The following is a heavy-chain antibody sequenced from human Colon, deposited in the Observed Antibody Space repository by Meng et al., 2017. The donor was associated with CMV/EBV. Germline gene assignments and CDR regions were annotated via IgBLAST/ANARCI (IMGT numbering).Heavy chain of an antibody. CDR1: GYMFNVYY. D-gene: IGHD2-15*01. J-gene: IGHJ4*02. CDR3: ARLLSGGWERDLGDY. V-gene: IGHV1-2*02. Sequence: ASVKVSCKASGYMFNVYYIHWVRQARGQGLEWMGWMNPNSGDTNYAQKFQDRVTLTRDTSTGTAFMELTSLRSDDTAVYYGARLLSGGWERDLGDYWGQGTLVTVSS. CDR2: MNPNSGDT.